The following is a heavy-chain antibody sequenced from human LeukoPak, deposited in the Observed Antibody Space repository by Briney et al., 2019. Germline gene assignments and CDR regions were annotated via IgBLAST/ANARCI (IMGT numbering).Heavy chain of an antibody. D-gene: IGHD5-18*01. CDR1: GFTFSSYW. Sequence: GGSPRLSCAASGFTFSSYWMHWVRQAPGKGLVWVSLINNDGSTNYADSVKGRFTISRDNAKSTLFLQMNSLRPEDTAVYFCVMGRAYNYWGRGTMVTVSS. V-gene: IGHV3-74*01. CDR3: VMGRAYNY. J-gene: IGHJ4*03. CDR2: INNDGST.